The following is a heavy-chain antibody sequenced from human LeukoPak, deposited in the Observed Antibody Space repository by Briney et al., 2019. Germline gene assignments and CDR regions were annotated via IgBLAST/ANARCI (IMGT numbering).Heavy chain of an antibody. D-gene: IGHD1-1*01. Sequence: SETLSLTCAVYGGSFIRFYRSWIRQSPGRGLEWIAEIDHRGDTNYNPSVKSRVTISVDTSKNQFSLKVRSLTAADTAVYYCARGPTISETGYFDFWGQGTLVTVSS. CDR3: ARGPTISETGYFDF. V-gene: IGHV4-34*01. CDR2: IDHRGDT. J-gene: IGHJ4*03. CDR1: GGSFIRFY.